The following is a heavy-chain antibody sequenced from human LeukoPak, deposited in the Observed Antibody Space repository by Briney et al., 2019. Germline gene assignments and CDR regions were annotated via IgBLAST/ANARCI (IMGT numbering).Heavy chain of an antibody. CDR2: INPNSGGT. Sequence: GASVKVSCNASGYTFTGYYMHWVRQAPGQGLEWMGWINPNSGGTNYAQKFQGWVTMTRDTSISTAYMELSRLRSDDTAVYYCARDQTTVGTQGFDYWGQGTLVTVSS. D-gene: IGHD4-23*01. V-gene: IGHV1-2*04. J-gene: IGHJ4*02. CDR1: GYTFTGYY. CDR3: ARDQTTVGTQGFDY.